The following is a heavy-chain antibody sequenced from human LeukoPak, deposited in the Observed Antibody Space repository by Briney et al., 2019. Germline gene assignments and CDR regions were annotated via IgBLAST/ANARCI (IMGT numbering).Heavy chain of an antibody. CDR2: IYSSGSA. V-gene: IGHV4-39*01. D-gene: IGHD2-2*01. CDR3: ARQRHCSSTCCLMGGYMDV. J-gene: IGHJ6*03. CDR1: GGSISSSSYY. Sequence: PSETLSLTCTVSGGSISSSSYYWGWIRQPPGKGLEWIGSIYSSGSAYYNPSLKSRVTISVDTSKNQFSLRLSSVTAADTAVYYWARQRHCSSTCCLMGGYMDVWGKGTTVTVSS.